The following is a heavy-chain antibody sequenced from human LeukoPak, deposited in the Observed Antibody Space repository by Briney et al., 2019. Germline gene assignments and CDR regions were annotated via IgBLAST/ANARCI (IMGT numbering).Heavy chain of an antibody. D-gene: IGHD3-22*01. J-gene: IGHJ4*02. CDR2: ISYDGSNK. Sequence: GGSLRLSCAASGFTFSSYGMHWVRQAPGKGLEWVAVISYDGSNKYYADSVKGRFTISRDNSKNTLYLQMNSLRAEDTAVYYCAKEVAEDYYDSSAPDYWGQGTLVTVSS. V-gene: IGHV3-30*18. CDR3: AKEVAEDYYDSSAPDY. CDR1: GFTFSSYG.